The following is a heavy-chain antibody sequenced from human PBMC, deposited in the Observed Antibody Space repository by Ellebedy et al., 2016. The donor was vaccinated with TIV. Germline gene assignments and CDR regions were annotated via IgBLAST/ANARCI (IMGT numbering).Heavy chain of an antibody. CDR1: GDSISSSSDY. J-gene: IGHJ6*03. Sequence: GSLRLXXTVSGDSISSSSDYWVWVRQPPGKGLEWIGIISNRDRTDYNPSLKSRVFILVDASKNQFFLKLTSVTAADTAVYYCATFNQYYTYLGVWGKGTTVTVSS. CDR3: ATFNQYYTYLGV. CDR2: ISNRDRT. V-gene: IGHV4-39*01. D-gene: IGHD1-14*01.